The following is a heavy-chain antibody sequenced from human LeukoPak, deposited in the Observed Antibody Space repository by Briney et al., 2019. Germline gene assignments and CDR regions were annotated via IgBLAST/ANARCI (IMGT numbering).Heavy chain of an antibody. CDR1: GFTFSIYA. V-gene: IGHV3-23*01. D-gene: IGHD3-22*01. J-gene: IGHJ4*02. CDR3: AKAAYSSGYYNYFDY. CDR2: LSGSGGST. Sequence: GGSLRLSCAASGFTFSIYAMSWVRQAPGKGLEWVSGLSGSGGSTDYADSVKGRFTISRDNSKNTLYLQMHSLRAEDTALYYCAKAAYSSGYYNYFDYWGQGTLVTVSS.